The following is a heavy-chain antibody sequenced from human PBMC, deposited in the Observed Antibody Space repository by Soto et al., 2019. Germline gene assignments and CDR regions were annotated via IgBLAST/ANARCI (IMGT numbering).Heavy chain of an antibody. V-gene: IGHV1-18*04. CDR1: AYTVTSYG. Sequence: VKVAGNASAYTVTSYGISWVRQAPGQGLEWMGWISPYNGNTNYAKKIQGRFTMTTDTSTSTAYMELRSLRSDETAVYYCARAMNTHYYDTSYWGQGILVTVSS. CDR3: ARAMNTHYYDTSY. CDR2: ISPYNGNT. J-gene: IGHJ4*02. D-gene: IGHD3-22*01.